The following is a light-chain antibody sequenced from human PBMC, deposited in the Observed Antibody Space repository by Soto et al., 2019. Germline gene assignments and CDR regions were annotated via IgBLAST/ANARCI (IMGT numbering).Light chain of an antibody. J-gene: IGKJ1*01. Sequence: IQMTQSPSTLPASVGHGVTVTCRASQSVSGWLAWYQQKPGEAPKLLIYDASALPRGVPSRFSGSGSGTKFTLTIASLQPDDFATYYCQQYETFSGTFGPGTKVDIK. CDR1: QSVSGW. V-gene: IGKV1-5*01. CDR2: DAS. CDR3: QQYETFSGT.